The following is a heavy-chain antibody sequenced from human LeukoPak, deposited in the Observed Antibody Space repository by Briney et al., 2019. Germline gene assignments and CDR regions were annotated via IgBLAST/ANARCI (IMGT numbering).Heavy chain of an antibody. J-gene: IGHJ4*02. CDR2: ISGSGGST. Sequence: GGSLRLSCAASGFTFSSYAMSWVRQAPGKGLEWVSAISGSGGSTYYADSVKGRFTISRDNAKNTLYLQMNSLRAEDTAVYYCARDVISYYYDSSGLDWGQGTLVTVSS. CDR1: GFTFSSYA. CDR3: ARDVISYYYDSSGLD. V-gene: IGHV3-23*01. D-gene: IGHD3-22*01.